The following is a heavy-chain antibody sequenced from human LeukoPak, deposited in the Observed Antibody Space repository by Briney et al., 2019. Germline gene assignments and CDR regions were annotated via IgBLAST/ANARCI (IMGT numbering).Heavy chain of an antibody. J-gene: IGHJ2*01. CDR2: IKQDGSEK. CDR1: GFTFRTYW. D-gene: IGHD2-15*01. Sequence: GGSLRLSCAASGFTFRTYWMSWVRQAPGKGLEWVAKIKQDGSEKYYVDSVKGRFTISRDNAENSLFLQMNSLRDEDTAVYYCVITHKIEGCSTSGDGCYSMYRHFVLWGRGSLVTVSS. V-gene: IGHV3-7*01. CDR3: VITHKIEGCSTSGDGCYSMYRHFVL.